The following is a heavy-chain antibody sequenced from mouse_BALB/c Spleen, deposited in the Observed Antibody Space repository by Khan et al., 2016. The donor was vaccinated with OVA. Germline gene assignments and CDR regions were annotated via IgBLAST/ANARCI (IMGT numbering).Heavy chain of an antibody. CDR1: GFSLTNYG. J-gene: IGHJ4*01. D-gene: IGHD2-10*01. Sequence: VQLQESGPGLVAPSQSLSITCTISGFSLTNYGIHWVRQPPGKGLEWLVVFWSDGSTTYNSALKSRLTTTKDNSKSQVFLKMNSLQTDDTAIDLSGRQPYYHYNVMDYWGQGTSVTGSS. CDR3: GRQPYYHYNVMDY. V-gene: IGHV2-6-1*01. CDR2: FWSDGST.